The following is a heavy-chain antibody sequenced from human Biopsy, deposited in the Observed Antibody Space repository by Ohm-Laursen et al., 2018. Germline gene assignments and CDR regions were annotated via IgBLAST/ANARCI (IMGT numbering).Heavy chain of an antibody. CDR3: ARDAEEFDSSGPRFDY. J-gene: IGHJ4*02. Sequence: SLRLSCTAFGFTFSRHGMHWVRQAPGKGLAWVAVICSDGNNKYYADSVKGRFTISRDTSRNTLYMQMNSLRVEDTALYYCARDAEEFDSSGPRFDYWGQGTLVTVSS. CDR1: GFTFSRHG. CDR2: ICSDGNNK. V-gene: IGHV3-33*01. D-gene: IGHD3-22*01.